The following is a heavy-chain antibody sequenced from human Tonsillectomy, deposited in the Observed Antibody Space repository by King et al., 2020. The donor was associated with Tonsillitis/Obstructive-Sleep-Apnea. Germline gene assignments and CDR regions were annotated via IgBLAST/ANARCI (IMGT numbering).Heavy chain of an antibody. Sequence: DVQLVESGGGLVQPGGSLRLSCAASGFTFSSYVMSWVRQAPGKGLEWVSVISGSGGSTYYADSVRGRFTISRDNSKNTRYLQMNSLRAEDTAVYYCAKEFLRYGDSVSFRGDYMDVWGKGTTVTVSS. V-gene: IGHV3-23*04. D-gene: IGHD4-17*01. J-gene: IGHJ6*03. CDR1: GFTFSSYV. CDR2: ISGSGGST. CDR3: AKEFLRYGDSVSFRGDYMDV.